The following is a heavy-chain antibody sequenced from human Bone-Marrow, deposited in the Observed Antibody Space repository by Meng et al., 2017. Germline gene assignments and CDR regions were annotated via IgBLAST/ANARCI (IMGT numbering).Heavy chain of an antibody. D-gene: IGHD4-17*01. Sequence: QVQRQWSGPGLVKPSQTLSLTCTVSGGSISSGNHYWSWIRQHPGKGLEYIGYIYYSGSTYYNPSLKSRVIISVDTSKNQFSLRLNSVTAADTAVYYCASLYGDSSVWYLNLWGRGTLVTVSS. V-gene: IGHV4-31*03. CDR2: IYYSGST. CDR3: ASLYGDSSVWYLNL. CDR1: GGSISSGNHY. J-gene: IGHJ2*01.